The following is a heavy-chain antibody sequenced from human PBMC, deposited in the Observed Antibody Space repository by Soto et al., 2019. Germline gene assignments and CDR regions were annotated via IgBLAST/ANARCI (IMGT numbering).Heavy chain of an antibody. Sequence: SENLSLTCNMSGDSYSISTFSWSWIRQPPGKALQWIGFIYQSGVTSYNPSLASRVSISLDRSNNQCSLKLKSVTAADTAVYFCAGMPYTSGLRFDPWGPGTLVTVPQ. D-gene: IGHD6-19*01. V-gene: IGHV4-30-2*01. CDR1: GDSYSISTFS. CDR3: AGMPYTSGLRFDP. J-gene: IGHJ5*02. CDR2: IYQSGVT.